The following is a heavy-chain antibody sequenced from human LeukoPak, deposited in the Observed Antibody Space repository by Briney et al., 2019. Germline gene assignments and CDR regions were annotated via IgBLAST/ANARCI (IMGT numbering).Heavy chain of an antibody. CDR3: AKGGGSCYFEFYFDY. CDR1: GSTFSSYA. CDR2: ISGSGGST. V-gene: IGHV3-23*01. J-gene: IGHJ4*02. D-gene: IGHD2-15*01. Sequence: GGSLRLSCAASGSTFSSYAMNRVRQAPGKGLEWVSAISGSGGSTYYADSVKGRFTISRDNSKNTLYLQMNSPRAEDTAVYYCAKGGGSCYFEFYFDYWGQGTLVTVSS.